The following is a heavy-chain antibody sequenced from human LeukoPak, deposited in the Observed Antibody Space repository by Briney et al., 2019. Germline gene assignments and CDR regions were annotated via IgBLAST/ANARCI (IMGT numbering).Heavy chain of an antibody. CDR1: GFTFSDYA. D-gene: IGHD5-18*01. CDR2: ISKSSGTI. J-gene: IGHJ4*02. Sequence: GGSLRLSCAASGFTFSDYAMNWARQAPGKGLEWVSYISKSSGTIYHADSVKGRFTLSRDKSKHTLYLQMNSLRAEDTAVYYCARERIRYSYLTFDYWGQGTLVTVSS. CDR3: ARERIRYSYLTFDY. V-gene: IGHV3-48*01.